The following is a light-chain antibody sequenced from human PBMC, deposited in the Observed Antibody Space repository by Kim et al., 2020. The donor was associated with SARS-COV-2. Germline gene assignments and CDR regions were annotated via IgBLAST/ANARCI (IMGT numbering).Light chain of an antibody. V-gene: IGKV2-30*01. Sequence: PASNSGRSSQSLGYSDGNIYLNWFHQRPGQSPSRLIYKVSNRDSGVPDRFSGSGSGTDFTLHISRVEAEDVGIYYCMQGTHWPFTFGPGTKVDIK. CDR1: QSLGYSDGNIY. CDR3: MQGTHWPFT. CDR2: KVS. J-gene: IGKJ3*01.